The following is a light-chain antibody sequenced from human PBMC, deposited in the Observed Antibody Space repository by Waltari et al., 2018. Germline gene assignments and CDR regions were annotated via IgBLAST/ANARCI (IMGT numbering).Light chain of an antibody. Sequence: DIQMTQSPSTLSASVGDSVTITCRASQSISNWLAWYQHKPGRAPKLLLDKASTLERGVPSTFSGRGSGTESTLIISSLQHDDCATYYCQQYNSYPRSFGGGTRVEIK. J-gene: IGKJ4*01. CDR3: QQYNSYPRS. CDR1: QSISNW. V-gene: IGKV1-5*03. CDR2: KAS.